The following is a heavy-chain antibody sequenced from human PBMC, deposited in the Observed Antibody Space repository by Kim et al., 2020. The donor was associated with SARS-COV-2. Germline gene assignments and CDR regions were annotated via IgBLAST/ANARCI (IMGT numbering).Heavy chain of an antibody. Sequence: GGSLRLSCAASGFTFDDYTMHWVRQAPGKGLEWVSLISWDGGSTYYADSVKGRFTISRDNSKNSLYLQMNSLRTEDTALYYCAKDGDQGVMRGVAPDVWGRGTTVTVS. D-gene: IGHD3-16*01. CDR1: GFTFDDYT. J-gene: IGHJ6*02. CDR3: AKDGDQGVMRGVAPDV. CDR2: ISWDGGST. V-gene: IGHV3-43*01.